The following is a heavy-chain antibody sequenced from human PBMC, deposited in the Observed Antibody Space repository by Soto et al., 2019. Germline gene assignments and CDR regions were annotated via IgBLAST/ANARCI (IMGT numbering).Heavy chain of an antibody. CDR3: ARGTKTNKVGSRIDY. J-gene: IGHJ4*02. CDR1: GYPFTTYW. Sequence: GESLKISCQVSGYPFTTYWIGWVRQMPGKGLEWMGKIFPPDSDTRYSPSFQGQVTMSVDKSTSTAYLQWSSLKASDTAVYYCARGTKTNKVGSRIDYWGQGTLVTVSS. D-gene: IGHD1-1*01. V-gene: IGHV5-51*01. CDR2: IFPPDSDT.